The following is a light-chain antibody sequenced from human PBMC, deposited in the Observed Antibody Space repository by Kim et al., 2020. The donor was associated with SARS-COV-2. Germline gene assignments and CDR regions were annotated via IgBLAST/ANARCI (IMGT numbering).Light chain of an antibody. V-gene: IGLV3-1*01. CDR3: QAWDSSTVV. CDR2: QDS. Sequence: SYELTQPPSVSVSPGQTASITCSGDKLGEKYACWYQQKPGQSPVLVIYQDSKRPSGIPERFSGSKSGNTATLTISGTQAMDEADYYCQAWDSSTVVFGGG. CDR1: KLGEKY. J-gene: IGLJ2*01.